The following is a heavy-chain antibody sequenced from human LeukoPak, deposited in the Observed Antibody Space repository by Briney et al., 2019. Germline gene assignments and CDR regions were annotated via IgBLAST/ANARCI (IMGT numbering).Heavy chain of an antibody. CDR2: IYYSGST. Sequence: SSETLSLTCTVSGGSISSYYWSWLRQPPGKGLEWIGYIYYSGSTNYNPSLKSRVTISVDTSKNQFSLKLSSVTAADTAVYYCARGYSGSIAVWGQGTLVTVSS. CDR3: ARGYSGSIAV. CDR1: GGSISSYY. V-gene: IGHV4-59*01. J-gene: IGHJ4*02. D-gene: IGHD5-12*01.